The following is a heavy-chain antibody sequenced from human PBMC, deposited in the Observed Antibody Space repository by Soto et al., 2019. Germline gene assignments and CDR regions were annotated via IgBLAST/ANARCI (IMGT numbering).Heavy chain of an antibody. CDR1: GGSISSYY. D-gene: IGHD3-10*01. CDR2: IYYSGST. Sequence: QVQLQESGPGLVKPSETLSLTCTVSGGSISSYYWSWIRKPPGKGLEWIGYIYYSGSTNYNPSLKSRVTISVDTSKNQFSLKLSSVTAADTAVYYCERVKTGSYFDYWGQGTLVTVSS. J-gene: IGHJ4*02. V-gene: IGHV4-59*01. CDR3: ERVKTGSYFDY.